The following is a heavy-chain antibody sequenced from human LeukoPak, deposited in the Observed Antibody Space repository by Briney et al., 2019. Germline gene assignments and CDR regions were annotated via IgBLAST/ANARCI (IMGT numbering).Heavy chain of an antibody. CDR3: ARDGYYYDSSGYYSRRDPDLTY. J-gene: IGHJ4*02. CDR1: GGSFSGYY. CDR2: INHSGST. D-gene: IGHD3-22*01. V-gene: IGHV4-34*01. Sequence: SETLSLTCAVYGGSFSGYYWSWIRQPPGKGLEWIGEINHSGSTNYNPSLKSRVTISVDTSKNQFSLKLSSVTAADTAVYYCARDGYYYDSSGYYSRRDPDLTYWGQGTLVTVSS.